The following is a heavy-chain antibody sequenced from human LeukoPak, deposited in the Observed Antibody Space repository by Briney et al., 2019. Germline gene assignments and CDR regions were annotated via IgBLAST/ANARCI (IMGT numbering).Heavy chain of an antibody. D-gene: IGHD1-1*01. J-gene: IGHJ6*03. CDR3: ARQLLLWGRYYYYMDV. Sequence: PSETLSLTCAVYGGSFSGYYWSWIRQPPGKGLEWIGEINHSGSTNYNPSLKSRVTISVDTSKNQFSLKLSSVTAADTAVYYCARQLLLWGRYYYYMDVWGKGTTVTISS. CDR1: GGSFSGYY. CDR2: INHSGST. V-gene: IGHV4-34*01.